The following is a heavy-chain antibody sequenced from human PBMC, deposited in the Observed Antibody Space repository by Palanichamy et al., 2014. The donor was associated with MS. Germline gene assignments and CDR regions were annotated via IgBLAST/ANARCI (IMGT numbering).Heavy chain of an antibody. CDR2: IKSKPGGATT. CDR1: GFIFSNAW. Sequence: EVQMVESGGDLVKPGGSLRLSCAASGFIFSNAWMNWVRQAPGEGLEWVGRIKSKPGGATTDYAAPVKGRFIFSRDDSKHTVYLQMNSLKTEDTAIYYCATGGYYFDYWGQGTLVTVSS. CDR3: ATGGYYFDY. J-gene: IGHJ4*02. V-gene: IGHV3-15*07. D-gene: IGHD3-10*01.